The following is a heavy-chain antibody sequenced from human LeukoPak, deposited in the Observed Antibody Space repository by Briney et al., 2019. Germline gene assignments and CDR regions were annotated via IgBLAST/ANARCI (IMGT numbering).Heavy chain of an antibody. CDR3: VNYYDSSDYQQPNHFDY. Sequence: SETLSLTCTVSGYSISSGYYWGWIRQPPGKGLKWIGSISHSGSTYYNPFLKSRVTISVDTSKNQFSLKLSSLTAADTAVYYCVNYYDSSDYQQPNHFDYWGQGTLVTVSS. CDR1: GYSISSGYY. CDR2: ISHSGST. V-gene: IGHV4-38-2*02. J-gene: IGHJ4*02. D-gene: IGHD3-22*01.